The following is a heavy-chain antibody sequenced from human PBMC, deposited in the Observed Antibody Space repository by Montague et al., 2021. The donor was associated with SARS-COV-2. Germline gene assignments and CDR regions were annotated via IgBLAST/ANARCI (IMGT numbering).Heavy chain of an antibody. CDR3: ASLLWLRGAFDI. J-gene: IGHJ3*02. Sequence: TLSLTCTVSGGSISSGSYYWSWIRQPAGKGLEWIGRIYTSGSTNYNPSLKSQVTISVDTSKNQFSLKLSSVTAADTAVYYCASLLWLRGAFDIWGQGTMVTVSS. V-gene: IGHV4-61*02. CDR1: GGSISSGSYY. CDR2: IYTSGST. D-gene: IGHD5-12*01.